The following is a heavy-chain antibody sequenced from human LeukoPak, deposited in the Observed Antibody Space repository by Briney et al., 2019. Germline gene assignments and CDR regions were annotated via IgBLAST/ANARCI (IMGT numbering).Heavy chain of an antibody. V-gene: IGHV4-59*01. Sequence: SETLSLTCTVSGGSISSYYWSWIRQPPGKGLEWIGYIYYSGSTNYNPSLKSRVTISVDTSKNQISLKLSSVTAADTAVYYCARDGPTGFDYWGQGTLVTVSS. J-gene: IGHJ4*02. CDR2: IYYSGST. CDR1: GGSISSYY. CDR3: ARDGPTGFDY. D-gene: IGHD1-1*01.